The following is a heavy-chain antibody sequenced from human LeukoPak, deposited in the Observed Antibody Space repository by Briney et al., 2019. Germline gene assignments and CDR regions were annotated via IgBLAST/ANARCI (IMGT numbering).Heavy chain of an antibody. Sequence: SGGSLRLSCAASGFTFSYFWMSWVRQAPGKGLEWVANIKEDGSEKYYMDSVKGRFTISRDNAKNSLYLQMSSLRAEDTAVYYCAREYYYDSSGYGSFGYWGQGTLVTVSS. CDR3: AREYYYDSSGYGSFGY. CDR1: GFTFSYFW. J-gene: IGHJ4*02. V-gene: IGHV3-7*01. D-gene: IGHD3-22*01. CDR2: IKEDGSEK.